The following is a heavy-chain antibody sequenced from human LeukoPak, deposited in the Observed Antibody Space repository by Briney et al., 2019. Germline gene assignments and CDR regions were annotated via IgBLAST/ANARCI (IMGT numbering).Heavy chain of an antibody. J-gene: IGHJ4*02. CDR3: ARGPITMIAYYFDY. CDR2: FYPSGSS. Sequence: SETLSLTCTVSGGSISPYYWNWIRQPAGKGLEWIGRFYPSGSSDYNPSLKSRVTISVDTSKNQFSLKLSSVTAADTAVYYCARGPITMIAYYFDYWGQGTLVTVSS. D-gene: IGHD3-22*01. V-gene: IGHV4-4*07. CDR1: GGSISPYY.